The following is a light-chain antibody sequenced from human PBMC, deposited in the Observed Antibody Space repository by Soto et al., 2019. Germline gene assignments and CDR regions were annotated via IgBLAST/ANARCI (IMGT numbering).Light chain of an antibody. Sequence: DIQMTQSPSTLSASVGDRVTITCRASQRISTWLAWYQQKPGKAPKLMIYEVSTLVSGVPSRFRGSGSGTEFILSVSSLDLYVFSVYNCQQYDSYSKMFGQVTKVEI. J-gene: IGKJ1*01. CDR2: EVS. CDR1: QRISTW. CDR3: QQYDSYSKM. V-gene: IGKV1-5*01.